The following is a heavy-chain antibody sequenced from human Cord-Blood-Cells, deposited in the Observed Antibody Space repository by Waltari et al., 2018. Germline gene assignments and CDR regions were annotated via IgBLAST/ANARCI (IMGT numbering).Heavy chain of an antibody. CDR3: ARGRHYSGSYYFDY. J-gene: IGHJ4*02. CDR2: MNPNSGNT. V-gene: IGHV1-8*01. Sequence: QVQLVQSGAEVKKPGASLKVSCKASGYTFTSSDINWVRQATGQGLEWMGWMNPNSGNTGYAQKFQGRVTMTRNTSISTAYMELSSLRSEDTAVYYCARGRHYSGSYYFDYWGQGTLVTVSS. D-gene: IGHD1-26*01. CDR1: GYTFTSSD.